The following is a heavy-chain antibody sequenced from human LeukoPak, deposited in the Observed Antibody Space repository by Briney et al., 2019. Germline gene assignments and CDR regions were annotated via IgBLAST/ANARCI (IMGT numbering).Heavy chain of an antibody. CDR1: GGSISSSSYY. D-gene: IGHD6-6*01. CDR2: IYYSGST. CDR3: ARDVAARPGPAG. Sequence: SETLSLTCTVSGGSISSSSYYWGWIRQPPGKGLEWIGSIYYSGSTYYNPSLKSRVTISVDTSKNQFSLKLSSVTAADTAVYYCARDVAARPGPAGWGQGALVTVSS. V-gene: IGHV4-39*07. J-gene: IGHJ4*02.